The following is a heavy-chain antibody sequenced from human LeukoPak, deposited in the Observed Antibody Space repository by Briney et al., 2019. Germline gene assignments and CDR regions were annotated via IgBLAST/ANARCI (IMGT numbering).Heavy chain of an antibody. CDR3: ARGDTYSSSWYGFHY. J-gene: IGHJ4*02. V-gene: IGHV3-23*01. CDR1: GFTFSNYA. CDR2: ISGSGGST. Sequence: GGSLRLSCAASGFTFSNYAMSWVRQAAGKGLEWVSAISGSGGSTYYADSVKGRFTISRDNSKNTLYLQMDSLRAEDTAVYYCARGDTYSSSWYGFHYWGQGTLVTVSS. D-gene: IGHD6-13*01.